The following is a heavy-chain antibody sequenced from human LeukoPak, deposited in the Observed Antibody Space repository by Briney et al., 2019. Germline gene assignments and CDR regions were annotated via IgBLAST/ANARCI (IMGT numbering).Heavy chain of an antibody. D-gene: IGHD4-17*01. CDR2: ISWNSGSI. J-gene: IGHJ4*02. Sequence: PGGSLRLSCAASGFTFDDYAMHWVRQAPGKGLEWVSGISWNSGSIGYADSVKGRFTISRDNAKNSLYLQMNSLRAEDTALYYCAKGSYGDYSYYFDYWGQGTLVTVSS. CDR1: GFTFDDYA. V-gene: IGHV3-9*01. CDR3: AKGSYGDYSYYFDY.